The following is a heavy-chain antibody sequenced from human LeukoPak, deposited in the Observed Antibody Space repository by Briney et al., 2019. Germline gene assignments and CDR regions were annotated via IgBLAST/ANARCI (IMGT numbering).Heavy chain of an antibody. D-gene: IGHD6-19*01. Sequence: GGSLRLSCAASGFTVSSNYMSWVRQAPGKELEWVSVIYSGGSTYYADSVKGRFTISRDNSKDTLYLQMNSLRAEDTAVYYCASAVADFYYFDYWGQGTLVTVSS. CDR2: IYSGGST. CDR3: ASAVADFYYFDY. V-gene: IGHV3-53*01. CDR1: GFTVSSNY. J-gene: IGHJ4*02.